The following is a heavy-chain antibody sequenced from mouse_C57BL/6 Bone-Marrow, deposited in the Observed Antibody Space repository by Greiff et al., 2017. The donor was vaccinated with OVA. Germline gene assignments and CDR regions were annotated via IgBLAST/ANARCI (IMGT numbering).Heavy chain of an antibody. CDR2: IYPRDGST. CDR1: GYTFTDHT. CDR3: ASRGWLWLRVYFDY. J-gene: IGHJ2*01. Sequence: VQLQQSDAELVKPGASVKISCKVSGYTFTDHTIHWMKQRPEQGLEWIGYIYPRDGSTKYNEKFKGKATLTADKSSSTAYMQLNSLTSADSAVYCCASRGWLWLRVYFDYWGQGTTLTVSS. V-gene: IGHV1-78*01. D-gene: IGHD3-1*01.